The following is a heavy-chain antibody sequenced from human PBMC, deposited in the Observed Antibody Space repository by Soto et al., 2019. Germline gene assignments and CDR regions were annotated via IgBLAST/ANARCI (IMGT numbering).Heavy chain of an antibody. J-gene: IGHJ6*02. CDR3: ARDLEYYDFWSGSIGYYYYGMDV. CDR1: GFTFSSYG. D-gene: IGHD3-3*01. Sequence: GGSLRLSSAASGFTFSSYGMHWVRQAPGKGLEWEAVIWYDGSNKYYADSVKGRFTISRDNSKNTLYLQMNSLRAEDTAVYYCARDLEYYDFWSGSIGYYYYGMDVLGQGTTVTVSS. CDR2: IWYDGSNK. V-gene: IGHV3-33*01.